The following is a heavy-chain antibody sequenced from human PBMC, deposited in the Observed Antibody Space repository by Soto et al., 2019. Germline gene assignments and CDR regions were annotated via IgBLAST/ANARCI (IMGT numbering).Heavy chain of an antibody. CDR1: GFSLRTSGVG. CDR2: IYWDGYK. CDR3: AHKGGGDRILDY. V-gene: IGHV2-5*02. J-gene: IGHJ4*02. Sequence: QITLKESGPTLVKPTQTLTLTCAFSGFSLRTSGVGVGWIRQPPGKALEWLALIYWDGYKHYSPSLKSRLTIPEDPPKNQVVLTMTNMDPVDTATYFCAHKGGGDRILDYWGQGTLVTVSS. D-gene: IGHD3-16*01.